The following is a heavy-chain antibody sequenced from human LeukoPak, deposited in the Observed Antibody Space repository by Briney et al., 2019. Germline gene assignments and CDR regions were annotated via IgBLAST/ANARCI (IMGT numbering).Heavy chain of an antibody. CDR3: ARGLLALNCSSTSCYDD. CDR1: GFTFSSYE. D-gene: IGHD2-2*01. V-gene: IGHV3-48*03. Sequence: GGSLRLSCAASGFTFSSYEMNWVRQAPGKGLEWVSYISSSGSTIYYADSVKGRFTISRDNAKNSLYLQMNSLRAEDTAVYYCARGLLALNCSSTSCYDDWGQGTLVTVSS. J-gene: IGHJ4*02. CDR2: ISSSGSTI.